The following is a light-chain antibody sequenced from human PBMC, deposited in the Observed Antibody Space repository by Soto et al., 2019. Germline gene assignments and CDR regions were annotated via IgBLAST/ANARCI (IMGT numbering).Light chain of an antibody. CDR2: RSD. CDR1: SPNIGSNY. J-gene: IGLJ3*02. CDR3: VAWDDSLSGWV. V-gene: IGLV1-47*01. Sequence: QSVVTQSPSASGTPGQRVTISCSGSSPNIGSNYVYWYQQLPGTAPKLLIYRSDQRPSGVPDRFSGSKSGTSASLAISGLRSEDEADYYCVAWDDSLSGWVFGGGTKVTVL.